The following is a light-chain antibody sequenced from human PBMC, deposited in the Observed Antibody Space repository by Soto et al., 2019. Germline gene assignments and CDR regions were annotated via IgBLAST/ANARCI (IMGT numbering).Light chain of an antibody. V-gene: IGKV3-20*01. J-gene: IGKJ2*01. CDR2: GAS. CDR3: QQYDSSPYN. CDR1: QSVSSDY. Sequence: EIVLTQSPGTLSLSPGGRATLSCRASQSVSSDYLAWYQQKPGQAPRLLIYGASSRATGITDRFSGSGSGTDFTLTISRLEPEDSAVFYCQQYDSSPYNFGQGTRLVIK.